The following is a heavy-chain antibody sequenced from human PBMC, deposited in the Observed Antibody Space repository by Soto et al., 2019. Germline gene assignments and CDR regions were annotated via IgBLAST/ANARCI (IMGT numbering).Heavy chain of an antibody. Sequence: SETLSLTCTVSSDSISSSYYWGWIRQPPGKGLEWIGNIYYSGNTCYNPSLKSRITMSVDTSLNQFSLKLSSVTAADTAVYYCAGHKWRFGYYFDYWGQGILVTVSS. CDR3: AGHKWRFGYYFDY. V-gene: IGHV4-39*01. D-gene: IGHD3-10*01. J-gene: IGHJ4*02. CDR2: IYYSGNT. CDR1: SDSISSSYY.